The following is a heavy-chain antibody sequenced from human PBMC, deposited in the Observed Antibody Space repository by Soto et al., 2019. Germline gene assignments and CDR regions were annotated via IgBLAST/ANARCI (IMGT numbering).Heavy chain of an antibody. V-gene: IGHV4-59*08. D-gene: IGHD5-12*01. CDR3: ARRKGKWLRLKGADAFDI. CDR2: IYYSGST. CDR1: GGSISSYY. J-gene: IGHJ3*02. Sequence: PSETLSLTCTVSGGSISSYYWSWIRQPPGKGLEWIGYIYYSGSTNYNPSLKSRVTISVDTSKNQFSLKLSSVTAADTAVYYRARRKGKWLRLKGADAFDIWGQGTMVTVSS.